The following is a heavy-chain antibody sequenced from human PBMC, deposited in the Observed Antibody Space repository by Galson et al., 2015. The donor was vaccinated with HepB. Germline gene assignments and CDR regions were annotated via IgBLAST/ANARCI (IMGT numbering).Heavy chain of an antibody. D-gene: IGHD2-21*01. CDR3: ARGTIVVVIARYPGYNWFDP. CDR1: GFTFSSYA. Sequence: SLRLSCAASGFTFSSYAMHWVRQAPGKGLEWVAVISYDGSNKYYADSVKGRFTISRDNSKNTLYLQMNSLRAEDTAVYYCARGTIVVVIARYPGYNWFDPWGQGTLSPSPQ. J-gene: IGHJ5*02. V-gene: IGHV3-30-3*01. CDR2: ISYDGSNK.